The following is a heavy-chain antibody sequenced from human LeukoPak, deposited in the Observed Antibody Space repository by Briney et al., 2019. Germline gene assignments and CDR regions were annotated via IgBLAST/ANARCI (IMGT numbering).Heavy chain of an antibody. J-gene: IGHJ4*02. CDR3: ARGQTTVTYPFDY. V-gene: IGHV4-39*01. CDR2: IYYSGST. CDR1: GVSISGSSYY. Sequence: SETLSLTCTVSGVSISGSSYYWGWIRQPPGKGLEWIGSIYYSGSTYYNPSLKSRVTISVDTSKNQFSLKLSSVTAADTAVYYCARGQTTVTYPFDYWGQGTLVTVSS. D-gene: IGHD4-17*01.